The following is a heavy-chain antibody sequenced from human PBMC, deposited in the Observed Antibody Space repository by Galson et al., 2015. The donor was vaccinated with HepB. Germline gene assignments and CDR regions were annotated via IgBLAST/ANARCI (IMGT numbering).Heavy chain of an antibody. Sequence: LRLSCAASGFTFSSYAMHWVRQAPGKGLEWVAVISYDGSNKYYADSVKGRFTISRDNSKNTLYLQMNSLRAEDTAVYYCARDAARRITIFGVVIDLDYWGQGTLVTVSS. J-gene: IGHJ4*02. V-gene: IGHV3-30-3*01. CDR3: ARDAARRITIFGVVIDLDY. CDR1: GFTFSSYA. D-gene: IGHD3-3*01. CDR2: ISYDGSNK.